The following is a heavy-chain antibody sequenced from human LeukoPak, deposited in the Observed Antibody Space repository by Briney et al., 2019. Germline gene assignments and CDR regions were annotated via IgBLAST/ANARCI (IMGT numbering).Heavy chain of an antibody. D-gene: IGHD7-27*01. V-gene: IGHV1-3*01. CDR3: ARRPNWSLDGMDV. Sequence: GASVKVSCKASGYTFTSYAMHWVHQAPGQRLEWMGWINAGNGNTKYSQKFQGRVTITRDTSASTAYTELSSLRSEDTAVYYCARRPNWSLDGMDVWGQGTTVTVSS. CDR1: GYTFTSYA. CDR2: INAGNGNT. J-gene: IGHJ6*02.